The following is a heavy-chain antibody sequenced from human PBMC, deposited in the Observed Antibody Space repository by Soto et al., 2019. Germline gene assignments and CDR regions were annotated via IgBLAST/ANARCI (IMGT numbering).Heavy chain of an antibody. D-gene: IGHD2-15*01. CDR1: GGPIRSSSYY. Sequence: QLQLQESGPGLVKPSETLSLTCTVSGGPIRSSSYYWGWIRQPPGKGLEWIGSIYYSGSTYYNPSLKSRVTISVDTSKNQFSLKLSSVTAADTAVYYCARHTPAISISDHWGQGTLVTVSS. V-gene: IGHV4-39*01. CDR3: ARHTPAISISDH. J-gene: IGHJ4*02. CDR2: IYYSGST.